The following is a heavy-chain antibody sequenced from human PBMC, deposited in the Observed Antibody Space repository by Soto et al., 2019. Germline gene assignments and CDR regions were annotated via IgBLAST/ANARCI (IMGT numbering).Heavy chain of an antibody. CDR2: VSTSGTNT. J-gene: IGHJ3*02. D-gene: IGHD3-22*01. CDR1: GFTFSNYA. V-gene: IGHV3-23*01. Sequence: EVQLLESGGGLLQPGGSLRLSCAASGFTFSNYAMHWVRQAPGKGLEWVSGVSTSGTNTYYADSVKGRLGISRDKSRNTLYLQMNILRAEDTGVYYYAKGRDSTGYYSNAFDIWGQGTMVIVSS. CDR3: AKGRDSTGYYSNAFDI.